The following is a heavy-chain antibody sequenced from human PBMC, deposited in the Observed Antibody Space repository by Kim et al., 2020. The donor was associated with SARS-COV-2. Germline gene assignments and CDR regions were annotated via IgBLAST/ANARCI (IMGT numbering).Heavy chain of an antibody. Sequence: SETLSLTCTVSGGSISSGSYYWSWIRQPAGKGLEWIGRIYTSGSTNYNPSLKSRVTISVDTSKNQFSLKLSSVTAADTAVYYCASGSTGWLRLREDDAFDIWGQGTMVTVSS. J-gene: IGHJ3*02. CDR1: GGSISSGSYY. V-gene: IGHV4-61*02. CDR3: ASGSTGWLRLREDDAFDI. D-gene: IGHD5-12*01. CDR2: IYTSGST.